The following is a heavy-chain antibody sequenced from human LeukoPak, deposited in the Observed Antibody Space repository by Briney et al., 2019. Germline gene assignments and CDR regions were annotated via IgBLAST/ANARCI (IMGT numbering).Heavy chain of an antibody. CDR1: GYTFTSYY. J-gene: IGHJ4*02. V-gene: IGHV1-46*01. Sequence: GASVKVSCKASGYTFTSYYMHWVRQAPGQGLEWMGIINPSGGSTSYAQKFQGRVTMTRDTSTSTVYMELSSLRSEDTAVYYCARVEDGDLRDAREAAFDYWGQGTLVTVSS. D-gene: IGHD4-17*01. CDR3: ARVEDGDLRDAREAAFDY. CDR2: INPSGGST.